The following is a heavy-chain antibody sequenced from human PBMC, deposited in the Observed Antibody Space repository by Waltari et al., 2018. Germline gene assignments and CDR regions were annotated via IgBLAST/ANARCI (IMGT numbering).Heavy chain of an antibody. CDR3: ARDRVLGSAYYPYS. Sequence: QVQLVQSGAEVKKPGASVKVSCKASGYTFTNYCIKWVRQAPGQGLEWMGIITPSGGSTSYAQNFQGRVTMTRDTSASTVYMELSSLRSEDTAFYYCARDRVLGSAYYPYSWGQGTLVTVSS. D-gene: IGHD3-22*01. CDR2: ITPSGGST. CDR1: GYTFTNYC. V-gene: IGHV1-46*01. J-gene: IGHJ4*02.